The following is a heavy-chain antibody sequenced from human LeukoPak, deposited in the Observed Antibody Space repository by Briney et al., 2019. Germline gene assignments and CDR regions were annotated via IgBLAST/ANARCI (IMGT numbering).Heavy chain of an antibody. J-gene: IGHJ4*02. V-gene: IGHV3-23*01. CDR3: AKEPRVATIEIFDY. CDR1: GFTFSSYA. Sequence: GVSLRLSCAASGFTFSSYAMSWVRQAPGKGLEWVSSISGGGAVTYYADSVKGRFTISRDNSKNTVYLQMNSLRAEDTAVYSCAKEPRVATIEIFDYWGQGTLVTVSS. CDR2: ISGGGAVT. D-gene: IGHD5-12*01.